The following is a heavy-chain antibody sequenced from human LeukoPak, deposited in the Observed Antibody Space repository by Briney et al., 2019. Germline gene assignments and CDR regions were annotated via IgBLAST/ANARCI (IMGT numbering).Heavy chain of an antibody. Sequence: GPTLVKPTQTLTLTCTFSGFSLSTRGVGVGWIRQPPGKALEWLALIYWDDDKRYSPSLKTRLTITKDTSKNQVVLTMTNMDPVDTATYYCTYVALSVLTGRSHFDYWGQGTQVTVSS. V-gene: IGHV2-5*02. D-gene: IGHD3-9*01. J-gene: IGHJ4*02. CDR1: GFSLSTRGVG. CDR2: IYWDDDK. CDR3: TYVALSVLTGRSHFDY.